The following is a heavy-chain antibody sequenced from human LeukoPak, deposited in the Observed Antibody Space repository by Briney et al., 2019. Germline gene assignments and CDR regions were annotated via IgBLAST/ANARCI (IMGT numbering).Heavy chain of an antibody. CDR3: ASSGSYSGRIFDI. CDR1: GGSISSGSYY. D-gene: IGHD1-26*01. Sequence: SETLSLTCTVSGGSISSGSYYWSWIRQPAGKGLEWIGRIYTSGSTNYNPSLKSRVTISVDTSKNQFSLKLSSVTAADTAVYYCASSGSYSGRIFDIWGQGTMVTVSS. CDR2: IYTSGST. V-gene: IGHV4-61*02. J-gene: IGHJ3*02.